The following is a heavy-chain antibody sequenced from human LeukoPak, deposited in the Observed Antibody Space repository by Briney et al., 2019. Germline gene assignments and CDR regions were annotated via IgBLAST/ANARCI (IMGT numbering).Heavy chain of an antibody. Sequence: GGSLRLSCAASGFTFSSYSMNWVRQAPGKGLEWVSSISSSSSYIYYADSVKGRFTISRDNAKNSLYLQMNSLRAEDTAVYYCAREDQGNYYYDNIPKEGYYYYGMDVWGQGTTVTVSS. D-gene: IGHD3-22*01. V-gene: IGHV3-21*01. CDR3: AREDQGNYYYDNIPKEGYYYYGMDV. J-gene: IGHJ6*02. CDR2: ISSSSSYI. CDR1: GFTFSSYS.